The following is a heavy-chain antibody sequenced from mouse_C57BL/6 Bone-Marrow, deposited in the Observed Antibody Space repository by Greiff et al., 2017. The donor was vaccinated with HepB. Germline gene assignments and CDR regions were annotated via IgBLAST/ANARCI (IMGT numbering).Heavy chain of an antibody. CDR3: ARHGSPGYAMDY. D-gene: IGHD1-2*01. Sequence: DVKVEESGGGLVQPGESLKLSCESNEYEFPSHDMSWVRKTPEKRLELVAAITSDGGSTYYPDTMERRFIISRDNTKKTLYLQMSSLRSEDTALYYCARHGSPGYAMDYWGQGTSVTVSS. V-gene: IGHV5-2*01. CDR2: ITSDGGST. CDR1: EYEFPSHD. J-gene: IGHJ4*01.